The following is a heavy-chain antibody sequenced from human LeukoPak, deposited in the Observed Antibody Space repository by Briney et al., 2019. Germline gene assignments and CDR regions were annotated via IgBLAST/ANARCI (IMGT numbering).Heavy chain of an antibody. J-gene: IGHJ4*02. CDR2: IYYSGST. CDR3: ARRVVRGAVDY. Sequence: PSETLSLTCTVSGGSISSYYWSWIRQPPGKGLEWIGYIYYSGSTNYNPSLKSRVTISVDTSKNQFSLKLSSVTAADTAVYYCARRVVRGAVDYWGQGTLVTVSS. V-gene: IGHV4-59*01. CDR1: GGSISSYY. D-gene: IGHD3-10*01.